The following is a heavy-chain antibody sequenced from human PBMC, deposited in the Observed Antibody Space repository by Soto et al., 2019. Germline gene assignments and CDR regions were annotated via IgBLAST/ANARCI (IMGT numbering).Heavy chain of an antibody. J-gene: IGHJ4*02. D-gene: IGHD6-19*01. CDR3: ERDCAGYSGGGYQRGGFDC. V-gene: IGHV3-33*01. Sequence: QVQLVESGGGVVQPGRSLRLSCAASGFTFSSYGMHWVRQAPGKGLEWVAVIWYDASNKYYADSVKGRFTISRDNSKNTLCLQMTSRRVEDTSVYYCERDCAGYSGGGYQRGGFDCWGQGTLVTVSS. CDR2: IWYDASNK. CDR1: GFTFSSYG.